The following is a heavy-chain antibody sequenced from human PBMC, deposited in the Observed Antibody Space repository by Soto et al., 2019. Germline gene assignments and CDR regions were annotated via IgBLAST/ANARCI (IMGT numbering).Heavy chain of an antibody. CDR2: IYYSGST. V-gene: IGHV4-59*01. CDR3: ARGLPVTYYYDSSGYLWYFDY. J-gene: IGHJ4*02. CDR1: GGSISSYY. D-gene: IGHD3-22*01. Sequence: SETLSLTCTVSGGSISSYYWSWIRQPPGKGLEWIGYIYYSGSTNYNPSLKSRVTISVDTSKNQFSLKLSSVTAADTAVYYCARGLPVTYYYDSSGYLWYFDYWGQGTLVTVSS.